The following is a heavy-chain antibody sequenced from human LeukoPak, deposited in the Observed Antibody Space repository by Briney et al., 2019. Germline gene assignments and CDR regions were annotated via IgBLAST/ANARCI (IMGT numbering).Heavy chain of an antibody. Sequence: ASVKVSCKASGYTFTGYYMHWVRQAAGQGLEWMGWINPNSGGTNYAQKFQGRVTMTRDTSISTAYMELSRLRSDDTAVYYCARDGERLKGYYYDSSGYPPRYYGMDVWGQGTTVTVSS. V-gene: IGHV1-2*02. CDR1: GYTFTGYY. CDR2: INPNSGGT. J-gene: IGHJ6*02. D-gene: IGHD3-22*01. CDR3: ARDGERLKGYYYDSSGYPPRYYGMDV.